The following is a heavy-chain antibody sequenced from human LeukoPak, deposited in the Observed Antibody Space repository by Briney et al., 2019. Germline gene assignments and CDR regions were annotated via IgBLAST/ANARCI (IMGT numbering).Heavy chain of an antibody. V-gene: IGHV3-21*01. CDR3: ATDWNTYGDY. D-gene: IGHD1/OR15-1a*01. CDR1: GFTFSSYS. CDR2: ISSSSSYI. J-gene: IGHJ4*02. Sequence: GGSLRLSCAASGFTFSSYSMNWVRQTPGKGLEWVSSISSSSSYIYYADSVKGRFTISRDNAKNSLYLQMNSLRAEDTAVYYCATDWNTYGDYWGQGTLVTVSS.